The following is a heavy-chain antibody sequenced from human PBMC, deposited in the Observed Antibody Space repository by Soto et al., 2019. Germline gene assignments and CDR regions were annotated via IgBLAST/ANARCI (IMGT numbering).Heavy chain of an antibody. Sequence: QVQLVESGGGVVQPGRSLRLSCVASGFTFSTYGMYWVRQAPGKGLEWVAVLSYDVSDKYYADSVKGRFTISRDNSKNTLYLQMNSLRAEDTAVYYCAKDQSHAFDIWGQGTMVTVSS. J-gene: IGHJ3*02. CDR3: AKDQSHAFDI. CDR1: GFTFSTYG. CDR2: LSYDVSDK. V-gene: IGHV3-30*18.